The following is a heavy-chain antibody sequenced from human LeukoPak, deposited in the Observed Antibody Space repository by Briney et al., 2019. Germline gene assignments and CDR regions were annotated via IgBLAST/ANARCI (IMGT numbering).Heavy chain of an antibody. CDR1: GGTFSSYA. J-gene: IGHJ4*02. V-gene: IGHV1-69*01. D-gene: IGHD3/OR15-3a*01. CDR3: ARDPGLVIPAYYFDY. Sequence: GSSVKVSCKASGGTFSSYAISWVRQAPGQGLEWMGGIIPIFGTANYAQKFQGRVTITADESTSTAHMELSSLRSDDTAVYYCARDPGLVIPAYYFDYCGQGTLVSVSS. CDR2: IIPIFGTA.